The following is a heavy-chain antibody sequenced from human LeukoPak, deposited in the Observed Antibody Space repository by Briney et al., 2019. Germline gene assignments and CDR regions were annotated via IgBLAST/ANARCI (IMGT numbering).Heavy chain of an antibody. CDR1: GYTFTNYG. J-gene: IGHJ6*03. D-gene: IGHD1-26*01. CDR2: MNTNTGNP. Sequence: AASVKVSCKAFGYTFTNYGINWVRQAPGQGLEWMGWMNTNTGNPTYAQGFTGQFVFSLETSVSTAYLQISSLKAEDTAVYYCARGRGSSARLGYSYFYIDVWGKGTTVTVSS. CDR3: ARGRGSSARLGYSYFYIDV. V-gene: IGHV7-4-1*02.